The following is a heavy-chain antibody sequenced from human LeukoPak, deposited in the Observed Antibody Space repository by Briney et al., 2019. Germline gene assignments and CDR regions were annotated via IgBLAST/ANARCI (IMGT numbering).Heavy chain of an antibody. J-gene: IGHJ4*02. CDR1: GFKFSDYY. Sequence: GRSLRLSCAASGFKFSDYYMTWIRQAPGKGLEWVSYISSSGSFTNYADSVKGRFTISRDNAKSSLYLQMNNLRAEDTAVYHCARSGTRFRYYDYAGAPYDYWGQGILVTVSS. CDR3: ARSGTRFRYYDYAGAPYDY. CDR2: ISSSGSFT. V-gene: IGHV3-11*03. D-gene: IGHD3-22*01.